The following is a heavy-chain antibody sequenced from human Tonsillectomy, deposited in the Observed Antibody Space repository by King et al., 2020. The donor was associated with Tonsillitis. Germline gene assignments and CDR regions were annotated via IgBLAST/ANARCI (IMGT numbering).Heavy chain of an antibody. CDR3: ATNYYGSGSYYSCYYYYGMDV. CDR2: IYYSGST. J-gene: IGHJ6*02. D-gene: IGHD3-10*01. Sequence: VQLQESGPGLVKPSQTLSLTCTVSGGSISSGGYYWSWIRQHPGKGLEWIGYIYYSGSTYYNPSLKSRVTISVDTSKNPFSLKLSSVTAADTAVYYCATNYYGSGSYYSCYYYYGMDVWGQGTTVTVSS. CDR1: GGSISSGGYY. V-gene: IGHV4-31*03.